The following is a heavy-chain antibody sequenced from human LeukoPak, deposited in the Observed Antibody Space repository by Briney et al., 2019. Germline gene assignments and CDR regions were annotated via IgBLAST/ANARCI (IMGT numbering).Heavy chain of an antibody. J-gene: IGHJ4*02. D-gene: IGHD1-26*01. CDR3: AKDHGRYRNNYLDY. CDR1: GFTFSSYA. V-gene: IGHV3-23*01. CDR2: ISGSGGGT. Sequence: PGGSLRLSCAASGFTFSSYAMSWVRQAPEKGLEWVATISGSGGGTYYADSVRGRFTISRDDSENTLYLQMNSLRAEDTAVYYCAKDHGRYRNNYLDYWGRGTLVTVSS.